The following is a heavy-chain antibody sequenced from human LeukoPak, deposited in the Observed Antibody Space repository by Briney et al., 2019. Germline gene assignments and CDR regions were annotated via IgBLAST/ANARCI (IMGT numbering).Heavy chain of an antibody. J-gene: IGHJ4*02. CDR3: ARTIGHN. CDR2: IYYSGST. D-gene: IGHD3-9*01. CDR1: GGSISSYY. Sequence: SETLSLTCTVSGGSISSYYWSWIRQPPGKGLEWIGYIYYSGSTNYNPSLKSRVTISVDTSKNQFSLKLSSVTAADTAVYYCARTIGHNWGRGTLVTVSS. V-gene: IGHV4-59*01.